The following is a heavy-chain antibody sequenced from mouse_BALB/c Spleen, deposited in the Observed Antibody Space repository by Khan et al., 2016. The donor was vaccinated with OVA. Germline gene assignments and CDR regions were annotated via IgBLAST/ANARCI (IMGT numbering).Heavy chain of an antibody. J-gene: IGHJ2*01. Sequence: QVQLKQSGAELVRPGTSVKMSCKAAGYTFTNYWIGWVKQRPGHGLEWIGDTYPGGGYTNYNEKFKGKATLTADTSYSTAYMQLSGLTSEDSAIFYCARRRAARATWDYFGCWGQGTTLTVSS. CDR3: ARRRAARATWDYFGC. V-gene: IGHV1-63*02. CDR2: TYPGGGYT. CDR1: GYTFTNYW. D-gene: IGHD3-1*01.